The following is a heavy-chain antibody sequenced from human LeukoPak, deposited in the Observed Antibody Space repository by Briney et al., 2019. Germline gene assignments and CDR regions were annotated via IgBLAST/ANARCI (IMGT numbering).Heavy chain of an antibody. D-gene: IGHD6-19*01. CDR2: INHSGST. Sequence: SETLSLTCNVSGGSISSSSYYWSWIRQPPGKGLEWIGEINHSGSTNYNPSLKSRVTISVDTSKNQFSLKLSSVTAADTAVYYCAREGLRSGWYTSPLKGGHWFDPWGQGTLVTVSS. J-gene: IGHJ5*02. CDR1: GGSISSSSYY. CDR3: AREGLRSGWYTSPLKGGHWFDP. V-gene: IGHV4-39*07.